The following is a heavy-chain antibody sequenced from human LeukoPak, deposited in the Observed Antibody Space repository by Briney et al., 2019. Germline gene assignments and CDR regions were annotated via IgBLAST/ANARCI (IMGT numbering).Heavy chain of an antibody. D-gene: IGHD6-6*01. V-gene: IGHV1-69*05. CDR1: GGTFSSYA. CDR3: ARDAQGARRAVRYFDL. Sequence: SVKVSCKASGGTFSSYAISWVRQAPGQGLEWMGRIIPIFGTANYAQKFQGRVTITTDESTSTAYMELSSLRSEDTAVYYCARDAQGARRAVRYFDLWGRGTLVAVSS. CDR2: IIPIFGTA. J-gene: IGHJ2*01.